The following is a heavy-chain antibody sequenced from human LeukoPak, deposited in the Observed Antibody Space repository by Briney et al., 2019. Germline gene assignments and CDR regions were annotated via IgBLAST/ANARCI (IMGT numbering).Heavy chain of an antibody. D-gene: IGHD6-19*01. J-gene: IGHJ2*01. V-gene: IGHV3-11*04. CDR3: ARVDGQWLARGWYFDL. CDR2: ISSSGSTI. Sequence: GGSLRLSCAASGFTFSDYYMSWIRQAPGKGLEWVSYISSSGSTIYYADSVKGRFTISRDNAKNSLYLQMNSLRAEDTAVYYCARVDGQWLARGWYFDLWGRGTLVTVSS. CDR1: GFTFSDYY.